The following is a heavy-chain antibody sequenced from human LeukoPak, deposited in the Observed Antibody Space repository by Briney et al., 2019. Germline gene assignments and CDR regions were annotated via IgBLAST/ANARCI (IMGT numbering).Heavy chain of an antibody. CDR1: GGSISSGGYY. CDR2: IYHSGST. J-gene: IGHJ4*02. CDR3: ARALRGGSWMGSLDY. Sequence: SQTLFLTCTVSGGSISSGGYYWSWIRQPPGKGLEWIGYIYHSGSTYYNPSLKSRVTISVDRSKNQFSLKLSSVTAADTAVYYCARALRGGSWMGSLDYWGQGTLVTVSS. V-gene: IGHV4-30-2*01. D-gene: IGHD6-13*01.